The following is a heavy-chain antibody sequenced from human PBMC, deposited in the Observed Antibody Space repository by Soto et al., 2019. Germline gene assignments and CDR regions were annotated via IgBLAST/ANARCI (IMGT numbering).Heavy chain of an antibody. CDR3: ARGAVLRFLEWLLYRYYYYGIDV. D-gene: IGHD3-3*01. CDR2: INWNGGST. J-gene: IGHJ6*02. CDR1: GFTFDDYG. Sequence: GGSLRLSCAASGFTFDDYGMSWGRQAPGKGLEWVSGINWNGGSTGYADSVKGRFTISRDNAKNSLYLQMNSLRAEDTALYHCARGAVLRFLEWLLYRYYYYGIDVWGQGTTVTVSS. V-gene: IGHV3-20*01.